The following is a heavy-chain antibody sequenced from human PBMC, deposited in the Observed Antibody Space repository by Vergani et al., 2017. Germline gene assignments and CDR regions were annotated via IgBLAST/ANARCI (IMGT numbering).Heavy chain of an antibody. Sequence: EVQLLESGGGLVQPGGSLRLSCAASGITFSSHAMSWVRQAPGKGLEWVSAISGSGCDTKCADAVKGRFTISRDKSKDTLYLQMNSLRAEDTDVYYCGKESRERWFGDLRIGAVDIWGQGIVVTVSS. D-gene: IGHD3-10*01. V-gene: IGHV3-23*01. CDR1: GITFSSHA. J-gene: IGHJ3*02. CDR2: ISGSGCDT. CDR3: GKESRERWFGDLRIGAVDI.